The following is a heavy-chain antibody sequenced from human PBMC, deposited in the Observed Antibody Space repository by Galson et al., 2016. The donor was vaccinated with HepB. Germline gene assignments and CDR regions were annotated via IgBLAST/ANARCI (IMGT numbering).Heavy chain of an antibody. J-gene: IGHJ4*02. D-gene: IGHD3-16*01. CDR1: GFTLSNYR. CDR2: LSDGGERT. Sequence: SLRLSCAVSGFTLSNYRIDWVRQAPGKGLEWVAALSDGGERTDYADSVKGRFIISRDNSKNTVYLQMNSLRVEDTAVYYCTRRTGGSPDYWGQGTLVTVSS. CDR3: TRRTGGSPDY. V-gene: IGHV3-23*01.